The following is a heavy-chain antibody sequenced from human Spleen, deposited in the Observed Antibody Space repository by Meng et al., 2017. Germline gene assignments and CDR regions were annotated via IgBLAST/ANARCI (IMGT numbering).Heavy chain of an antibody. J-gene: IGHJ3*02. D-gene: IGHD5-24*01. Sequence: SLKISCAASGFTFDDYAMHWVRQAPGKGLEWVSGISWNSGSIHYADSVKGRFTISRDNAKNSLYVQMDSLRAEDTALYYCARCNYDAFDIWGQGTKVTVSS. CDR3: ARCNYDAFDI. V-gene: IGHV3-9*01. CDR1: GFTFDDYA. CDR2: ISWNSGSI.